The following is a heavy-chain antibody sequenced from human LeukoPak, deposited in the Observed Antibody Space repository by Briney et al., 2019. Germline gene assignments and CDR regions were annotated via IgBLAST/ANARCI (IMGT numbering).Heavy chain of an antibody. CDR2: IIPIFGTA. V-gene: IGHV1-69*13. J-gene: IGHJ4*02. Sequence: SVKVSCKASGGTFSSYAISWVRQAPGQGLEWMGGIIPIFGTANYAQKFQGRVTITADESTSTAYMELSRLRSDDTAVYYCARDSEMATIVSSLDYWGQGTLVTVSS. CDR3: ARDSEMATIVSSLDY. CDR1: GGTFSSYA. D-gene: IGHD5-24*01.